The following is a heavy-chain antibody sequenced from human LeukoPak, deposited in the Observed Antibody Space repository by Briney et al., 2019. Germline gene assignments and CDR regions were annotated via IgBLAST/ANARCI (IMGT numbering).Heavy chain of an antibody. D-gene: IGHD6-13*01. CDR3: ARDPPYYSSTWSSRYYFDY. CDR1: GFTFSSYR. V-gene: IGHV3-7*03. CDR2: IKQDGSEK. Sequence: PGGSLRLSCEASGFTFSSYRMSWVRQAPGKGLEWVANIKQDGSEKYYVDSVKGRFTISRDNAKNSLYLQMNSLRAEDTAVYYCARDPPYYSSTWSSRYYFDYWGQGTLVTVSS. J-gene: IGHJ4*02.